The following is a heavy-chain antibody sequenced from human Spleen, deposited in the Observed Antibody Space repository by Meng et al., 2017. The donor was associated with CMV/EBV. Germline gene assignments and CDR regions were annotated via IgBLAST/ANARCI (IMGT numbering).Heavy chain of an antibody. D-gene: IGHD3-16*02. V-gene: IGHV4-39*01. CDR2: IYYSGTT. Sequence: SETLSLTCTVSGGSISSSSYYWGWIRQPPGKGLEWIGNIYYSGTTYYNASLKSRVTISVDTSKNQFSLKLSSVTAADTAVYYCARLKNDGGYRRFDYWGQGTLVTVSS. J-gene: IGHJ4*02. CDR1: GGSISSSSYY. CDR3: ARLKNDGGYRRFDY.